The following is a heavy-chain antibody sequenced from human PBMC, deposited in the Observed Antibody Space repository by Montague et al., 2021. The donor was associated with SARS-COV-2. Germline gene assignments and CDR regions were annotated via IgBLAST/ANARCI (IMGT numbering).Heavy chain of an antibody. CDR3: AREFRIELWQTNWYFGL. CDR1: GGSISGHY. CDR2: FDHSGIT. D-gene: IGHD3-16*01. Sequence: SETLSLTCSVSGGSISGHYWSWIRQPPGKGLEWIGNFDHSGITKCNPSLKSRATISVDTSKNQFALRLSSVTAADTAVYYCAREFRIELWQTNWYFGLWGRGILVTVSS. J-gene: IGHJ2*01. V-gene: IGHV4-59*11.